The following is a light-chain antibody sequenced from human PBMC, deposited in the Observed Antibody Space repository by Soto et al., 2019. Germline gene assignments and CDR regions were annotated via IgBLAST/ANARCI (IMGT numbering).Light chain of an antibody. CDR2: TTN. Sequence: QTVVTQEASLSVSPGGTVTLTCGLNSGSVSTAYYPSWYQQTPGQAPRTLIYTTNTRSSGVPDRFSGSILGNKAALTITGAQAADESDYYCLLYVGGGTWVFGGGTKVTVL. J-gene: IGLJ3*02. CDR1: SGSVSTAYY. CDR3: LLYVGGGTWV. V-gene: IGLV8-61*01.